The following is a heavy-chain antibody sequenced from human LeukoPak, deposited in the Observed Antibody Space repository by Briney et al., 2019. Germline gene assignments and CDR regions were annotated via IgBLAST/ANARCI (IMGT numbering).Heavy chain of an antibody. Sequence: GGSLRLSCAASGFTLSSYAMSWVRQAPGKGLEWVSAISGSGSRTYYADSVKGRFTISRDNSKNTVYLQMDSLRVEDTAVYYCAKTTTGYSSGRYPGWPVDYWGQGALVTVSS. CDR2: ISGSGSRT. V-gene: IGHV3-23*01. CDR1: GFTLSSYA. CDR3: AKTTTGYSSGRYPGWPVDY. J-gene: IGHJ4*02. D-gene: IGHD6-19*01.